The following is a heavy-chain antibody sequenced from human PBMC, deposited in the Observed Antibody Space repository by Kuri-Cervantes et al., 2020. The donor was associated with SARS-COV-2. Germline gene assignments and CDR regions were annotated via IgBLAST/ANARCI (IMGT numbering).Heavy chain of an antibody. J-gene: IGHJ2*01. Sequence: ASVKVSCKAFGYTFNIYDINWVRQAPGQGLEWMGWINPNSGNTGYAQKFQGRVTMTRNTSISTAYMELSSLRSEDTAVYYCARGLRRRYFDLWGRGTLVTVSS. CDR2: INPNSGNT. D-gene: IGHD4-17*01. V-gene: IGHV1-8*02. CDR1: GYTFNIYD. CDR3: ARGLRRRYFDL.